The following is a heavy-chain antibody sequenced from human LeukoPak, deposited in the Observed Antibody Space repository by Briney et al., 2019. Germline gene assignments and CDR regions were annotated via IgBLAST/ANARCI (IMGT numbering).Heavy chain of an antibody. V-gene: IGHV3-48*04. D-gene: IGHD5-24*01. Sequence: GGSLRLSCAASGFTFSSYSMNWVRQAPGKGLEWVSYISSSSSTVYYADSVKGRFAISRDNAKNSLYLQMNSLRAEDTAVYYCARDTAIEMAHYYYGMDVWGQGTTVTVSS. CDR2: ISSSSSTV. CDR3: ARDTAIEMAHYYYGMDV. J-gene: IGHJ6*02. CDR1: GFTFSSYS.